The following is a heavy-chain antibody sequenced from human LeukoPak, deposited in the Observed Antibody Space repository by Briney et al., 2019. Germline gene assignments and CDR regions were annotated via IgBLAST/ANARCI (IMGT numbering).Heavy chain of an antibody. J-gene: IGHJ4*02. V-gene: IGHV5-51*01. CDR3: ARRGYCSSSSCYTFGYYFDY. CDR1: GYSFTSYW. Sequence: GESLQISCKGSGYSFTSYWFGWVRQMPGKGLEWMGIIYPGDSDTRYSPSFQGQVTISADKSISTAYLQWSSLKASDTAMYYCARRGYCSSSSCYTFGYYFDYWGQGTLVTVSS. D-gene: IGHD2-2*02. CDR2: IYPGDSDT.